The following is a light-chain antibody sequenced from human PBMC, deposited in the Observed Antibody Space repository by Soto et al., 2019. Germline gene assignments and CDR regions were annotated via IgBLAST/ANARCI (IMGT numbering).Light chain of an antibody. CDR3: QLYYSTPPL. J-gene: IGKJ3*01. V-gene: IGKV4-1*01. CDR2: WAS. CDR1: QSIFYSTNNKNY. Sequence: DIVMTQSPDSLTVSLGERATINCKSSQSIFYSTNNKNYLAWYQQKPGQPPKLLIYWASTRESGVPDRFSGSGSGTDFTLTISSLQAEDVAVYYCQLYYSTPPLFGPGTKVDIK.